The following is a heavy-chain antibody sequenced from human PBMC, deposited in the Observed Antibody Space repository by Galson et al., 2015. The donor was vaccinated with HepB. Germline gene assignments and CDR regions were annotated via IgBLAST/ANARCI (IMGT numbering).Heavy chain of an antibody. J-gene: IGHJ4*02. Sequence: SVKVSCKASGYTFTSYDINWVRQATGQGLEWMGWMNPNSGNTGYAQKFQGRVTMTRDTSISTAYMELSSLRSEDTAVYYCARGLSIAAAAPGYWGQGTLVTVSS. D-gene: IGHD6-13*01. CDR3: ARGLSIAAAAPGY. V-gene: IGHV1-8*01. CDR2: MNPNSGNT. CDR1: GYTFTSYD.